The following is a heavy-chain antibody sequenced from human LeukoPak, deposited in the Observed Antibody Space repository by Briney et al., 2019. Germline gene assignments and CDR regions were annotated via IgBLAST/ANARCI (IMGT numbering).Heavy chain of an antibody. V-gene: IGHV1-2*02. CDR2: INPNSGGT. CDR3: ARAWVSTGYYYYYYMDV. CDR1: GYTFTGYY. D-gene: IGHD1-14*01. Sequence: ASVKVSCKASGYTFTGYYMHWVRQAPGQGLEWMGWINPNSGGTNYAQKFQGRVTMTRDTSISTAYMELSRLRSDDTAVYYCARAWVSTGYYYYYYMDVWGKGTTVTVSS. J-gene: IGHJ6*03.